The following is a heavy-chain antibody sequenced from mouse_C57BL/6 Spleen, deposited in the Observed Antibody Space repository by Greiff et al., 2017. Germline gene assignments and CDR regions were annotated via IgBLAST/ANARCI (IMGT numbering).Heavy chain of an antibody. Sequence: EVQGVESGGGLVKPGGSLKLSCAASGFTFSSYTMSWVRQTPEKRLEWVATISGGGGNTYYPDSVKGRFTISRANAKNTLYLQMSSLRSEDTALYYCARHGNAMDYWGQGTSGTVAS. V-gene: IGHV5-9*01. J-gene: IGHJ4*01. D-gene: IGHD4-1*01. CDR1: GFTFSSYT. CDR3: ARHGNAMDY. CDR2: ISGGGGNT.